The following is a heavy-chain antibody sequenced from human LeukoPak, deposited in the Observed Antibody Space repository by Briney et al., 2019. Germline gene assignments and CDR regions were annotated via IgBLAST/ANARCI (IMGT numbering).Heavy chain of an antibody. CDR2: IYYSGST. Sequence: SETLSPTCTVSGGSISSSSYYWGWIRQPPGKGLEWIGSIYYSGSTYYNPSLKSRVTISVDTSKNQFSLKLSSVTAADTAVYYCASRKRDGYNFGYFDYWGQGTLVTVSS. CDR3: ASRKRDGYNFGYFDY. CDR1: GGSISSSSYY. V-gene: IGHV4-39*01. J-gene: IGHJ4*02. D-gene: IGHD5-24*01.